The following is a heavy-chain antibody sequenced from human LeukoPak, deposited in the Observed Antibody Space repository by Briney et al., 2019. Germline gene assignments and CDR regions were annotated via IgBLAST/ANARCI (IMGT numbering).Heavy chain of an antibody. Sequence: GASVKVSCKASGGTFSSYAISWVRQAPGQGLEWMGRIIPILGIANYAQKFQGRVTITADKSTSTAYMELSSLRSEDTAVYYCASSVEEYYYDSSGYANYYYYGMDVWGQGTTVTVSS. CDR1: GGTFSSYA. J-gene: IGHJ6*02. D-gene: IGHD3-22*01. V-gene: IGHV1-69*04. CDR2: IIPILGIA. CDR3: ASSVEEYYYDSSGYANYYYYGMDV.